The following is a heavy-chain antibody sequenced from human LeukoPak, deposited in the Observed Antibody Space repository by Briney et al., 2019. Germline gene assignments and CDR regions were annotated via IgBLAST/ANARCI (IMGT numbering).Heavy chain of an antibody. Sequence: PGGSLRLSCAASGFTFSDYALSWVRQTPGKGLEWVAATTGSSGDTYHADSVKGRFTISRDNAKNSLYLQMNSLRAEDTAVYYCARASMIVAYFDYWGQGTLVTVSS. CDR3: ARASMIVAYFDY. J-gene: IGHJ4*02. CDR1: GFTFSDYA. V-gene: IGHV3-23*01. CDR2: TTGSSGDT. D-gene: IGHD3-22*01.